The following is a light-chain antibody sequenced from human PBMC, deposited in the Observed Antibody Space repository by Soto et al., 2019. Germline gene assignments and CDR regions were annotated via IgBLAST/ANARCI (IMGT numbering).Light chain of an antibody. J-gene: IGKJ2*01. CDR2: GAS. CDR1: QSVSSN. CDR3: QQYNNWPPRDS. Sequence: EIVMTQSPATLSVSPGERTTLSCRASQSVSSNLAWYQQKPGQAPRLLIYGASTRATGIPARFSGSGSGTEVTHTISSLQSEDFAVYYCQQYNNWPPRDSFGQGTKLEIK. V-gene: IGKV3-15*01.